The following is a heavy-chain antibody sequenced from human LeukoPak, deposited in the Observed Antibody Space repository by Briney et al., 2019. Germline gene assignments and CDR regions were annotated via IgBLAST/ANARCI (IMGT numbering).Heavy chain of an antibody. Sequence: QPGGSLRLSCAASGFTFSSYAMSWVRQAPGKGLEWVSAISGSGGSTYYADSVKGRFTISRDNSKNTLYLQMNSLRAEDTAVYYCAREAQGGSGSYYSVEVYYFDYWGQGTLVTVSS. J-gene: IGHJ4*02. CDR3: AREAQGGSGSYYSVEVYYFDY. V-gene: IGHV3-23*01. CDR2: ISGSGGST. D-gene: IGHD3-10*01. CDR1: GFTFSSYA.